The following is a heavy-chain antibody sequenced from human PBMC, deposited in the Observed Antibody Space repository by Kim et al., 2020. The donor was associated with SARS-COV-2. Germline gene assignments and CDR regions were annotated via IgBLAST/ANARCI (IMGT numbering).Heavy chain of an antibody. V-gene: IGHV1-18*01. CDR2: LNAYNGNT. CDR3: ARQVAVAGLDY. J-gene: IGHJ4*02. D-gene: IGHD6-19*01. CDR1: GYTFSSYG. Sequence: ASVKVSCKTYGYTFSSYGISWVRQAPGQGLEWMGWLNAYNGNTASAQRFQDRVTMTTDTTTSTAYMELRGLTLDDTAMYYCARQVAVAGLDYGGQGSLVTVSS.